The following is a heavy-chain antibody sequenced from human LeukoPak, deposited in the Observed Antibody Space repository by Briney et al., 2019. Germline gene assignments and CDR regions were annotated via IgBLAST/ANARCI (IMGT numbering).Heavy chain of an antibody. J-gene: IGHJ5*02. V-gene: IGHV1-2*06. D-gene: IGHD3-10*01. CDR3: ASKLWFGEYPQGYNWFDP. CDR1: GYTFTGYY. Sequence: ASVKVSCKASGYTFTGYYMHWVRQAPGQGLEWMGRINPNGGGTNYAQKFQGRVTMTRDTSISTAYMELSRLRSDDTAVYYCASKLWFGEYPQGYNWFDPWGQGTLVTVSS. CDR2: INPNGGGT.